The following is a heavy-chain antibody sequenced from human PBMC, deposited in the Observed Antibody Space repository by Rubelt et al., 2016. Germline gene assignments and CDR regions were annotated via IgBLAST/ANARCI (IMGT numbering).Heavy chain of an antibody. Sequence: SGGSTYYADSVKGRFTISRHNSKNTLYLQMNSLRAEDTAVYYCARVPDVRGFDYWGQGTLVTVSS. J-gene: IGHJ4*02. CDR2: SGGST. CDR3: ARVPDVRGFDY. D-gene: IGHD3-3*01. V-gene: IGHV3-53*04.